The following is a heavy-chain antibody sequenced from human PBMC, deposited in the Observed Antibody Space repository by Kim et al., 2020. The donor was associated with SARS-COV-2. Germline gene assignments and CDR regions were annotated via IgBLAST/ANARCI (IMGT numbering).Heavy chain of an antibody. J-gene: IGHJ4*02. D-gene: IGHD3-10*01. Sequence: SNKYYADSVNGRFTISRDNSKNTLYLQMNSLRAEDTAVYYCARDISGDDYWGQGTLVTVSS. CDR2: SNK. CDR3: ARDISGDDY. V-gene: IGHV3-33*01.